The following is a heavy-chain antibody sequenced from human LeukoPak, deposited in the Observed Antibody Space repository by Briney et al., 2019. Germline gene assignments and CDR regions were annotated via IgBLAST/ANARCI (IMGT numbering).Heavy chain of an antibody. J-gene: IGHJ4*02. CDR3: ARDGDARSFEYYFDY. D-gene: IGHD3-16*01. V-gene: IGHV3-48*01. Sequence: PGGSLRLSCAASEFTVSNNYMTWVRQAPGKGLEWVSYISSSSSTIYYADSVKGRFTISRDNAKNSLYLQMNSLRAEDTAVYYCARDGDARSFEYYFDYWGQGTLVTVSS. CDR2: ISSSSSTI. CDR1: EFTVSNNY.